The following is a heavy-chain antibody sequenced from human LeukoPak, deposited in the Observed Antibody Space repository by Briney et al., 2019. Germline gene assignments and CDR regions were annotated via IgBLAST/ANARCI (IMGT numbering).Heavy chain of an antibody. CDR1: GFTLSSYA. CDR2: ISYDGSNK. Sequence: GGSLRLSCAASGFTLSSYAMHGVRQAPGKGLEWGAVISYDGSNKYYADSVKGRFTISRDNSKNTLYLQMNSLRAEDTAVYYCARERTRSSFDYWGQGTLVTVSS. J-gene: IGHJ4*02. CDR3: ARERTRSSFDY. D-gene: IGHD1-14*01. V-gene: IGHV3-30*04.